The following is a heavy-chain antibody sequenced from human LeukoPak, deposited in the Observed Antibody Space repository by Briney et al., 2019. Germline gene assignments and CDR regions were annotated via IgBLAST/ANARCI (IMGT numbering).Heavy chain of an antibody. J-gene: IGHJ4*02. CDR1: GYSISSGYY. Sequence: SETLSLTCTVSGYSISSGYYWGWIRQPPGKGLEWIGSIYHSGSTYYNPSLKSRVTISVDTSKNQFSLKLSSVTAADAAVYYCARDDSPLGYYYDSSGYFDYWGQGTLVTVSS. D-gene: IGHD3-22*01. CDR3: ARDDSPLGYYYDSSGYFDY. CDR2: IYHSGST. V-gene: IGHV4-38-2*02.